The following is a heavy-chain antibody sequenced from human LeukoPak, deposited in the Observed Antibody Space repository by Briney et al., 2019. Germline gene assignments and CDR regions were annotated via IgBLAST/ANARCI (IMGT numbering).Heavy chain of an antibody. J-gene: IGHJ6*03. Sequence: GGSLRLSCAASGFTFSSYGMSWVRQAPGKGLEWVSAISGSGGSTYYADSVKGRFTISRDNSKNTLYLQMNSLRAEDTAVYYCAKGTQLRYFDWLLYGDYYYYYYMDVWGKGTTVTISS. CDR1: GFTFSSYG. CDR3: AKGTQLRYFDWLLYGDYYYYYYMDV. V-gene: IGHV3-23*01. CDR2: ISGSGGST. D-gene: IGHD3-9*01.